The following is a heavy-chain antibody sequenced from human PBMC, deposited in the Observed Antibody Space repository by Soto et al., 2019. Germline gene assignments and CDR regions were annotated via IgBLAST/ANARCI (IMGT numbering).Heavy chain of an antibody. V-gene: IGHV4-59*08. D-gene: IGHD3-10*01. CDR2: VSYSGST. CDR3: ARLIITMVGGVPGEWFDP. CDR1: GGAIGGYY. J-gene: IGHJ5*02. Sequence: SETLSLTCSLSGGAIGGYYWSWIRQPPGKALEWICYVSYSGSTDYHPSPNRRVSITVDASKNPFNLELSSVTAADTAVDNCARLIITMVGGVPGEWFDPWGQGTLVTVSS.